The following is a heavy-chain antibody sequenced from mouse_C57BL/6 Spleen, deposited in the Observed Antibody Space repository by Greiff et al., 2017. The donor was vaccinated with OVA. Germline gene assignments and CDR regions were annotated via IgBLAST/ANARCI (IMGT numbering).Heavy chain of an antibody. CDR2: IYPGDGDT. CDR3: ARSVGGYYDY. Sequence: VQLQQSGPELVKPGASVKISCKASGYAFSSSWMNWVKQRPGKGLEWIGRIYPGDGDTNYNGKFKGKATLTADKSSSTAYMQLSSLTSEDSAVYFCARSVGGYYDYWGQGTLVTVSA. D-gene: IGHD2-3*01. V-gene: IGHV1-82*01. CDR1: GYAFSSSW. J-gene: IGHJ3*01.